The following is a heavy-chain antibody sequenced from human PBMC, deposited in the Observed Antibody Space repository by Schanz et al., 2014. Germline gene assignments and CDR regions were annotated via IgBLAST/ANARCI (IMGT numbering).Heavy chain of an antibody. D-gene: IGHD5-12*01. CDR2: IISILGIP. J-gene: IGHJ5*02. CDR1: GYAFTTYG. Sequence: QVQLVQSGAEAKKPGASVMVSCKASGYAFTTYGISWVRQAPGQGLEWMGRIISILGIPNYAQKFQGRVTFTADKSTSTAYMELSSLKSEDTAVYYCARGPLGTSPWGQGTLVTVSS. V-gene: IGHV1-69*04. CDR3: ARGPLGTSP.